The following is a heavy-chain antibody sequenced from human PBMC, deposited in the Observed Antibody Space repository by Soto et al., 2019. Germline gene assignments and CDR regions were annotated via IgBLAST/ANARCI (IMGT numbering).Heavy chain of an antibody. CDR3: AKSPHYDFWSGPNDY. CDR2: ISYDGSNK. V-gene: IGHV3-30-3*02. Sequence: LRLSCAASGFTFSSYAMHWVRQAPGKGLEWVAVISYDGSNKYYADSVKGRFTISRDNSKNTLYLQMNSLRAEDTAVYYCAKSPHYDFWSGPNDYWGQGTLVTVSS. J-gene: IGHJ4*02. D-gene: IGHD3-3*01. CDR1: GFTFSSYA.